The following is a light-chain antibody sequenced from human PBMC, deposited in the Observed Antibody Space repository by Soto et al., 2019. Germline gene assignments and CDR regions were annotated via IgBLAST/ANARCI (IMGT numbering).Light chain of an antibody. CDR3: QQYGSSPVT. CDR1: QSVSSTY. CDR2: GAS. Sequence: EIVLTQSPGSLSLSPGERATLSCMASQSVSSTYLAWYQQKPGQAPRLLIYGASTRATGIPDRFSGSGSGTDFTLTISRLEPEDFAVYYCQQYGSSPVTFGQGTRLEIK. V-gene: IGKV3-20*01. J-gene: IGKJ5*01.